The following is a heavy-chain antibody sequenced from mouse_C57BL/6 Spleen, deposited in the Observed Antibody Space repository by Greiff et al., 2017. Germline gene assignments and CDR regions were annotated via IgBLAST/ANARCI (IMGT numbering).Heavy chain of an antibody. CDR2: INPYNGGT. Sequence: EVQLVESGPVLVKPGASVKMSCKASGYTFTDYYMNWVKQSHGKSLEWIGVINPYNGGTSYNQKFKGKATLTVDKSSSTAYMELNSLTSEDSAVYYCARRYDGFAYWGQGTLVTVSA. V-gene: IGHV1-19*01. D-gene: IGHD2-12*01. J-gene: IGHJ3*01. CDR3: ARRYDGFAY. CDR1: GYTFTDYY.